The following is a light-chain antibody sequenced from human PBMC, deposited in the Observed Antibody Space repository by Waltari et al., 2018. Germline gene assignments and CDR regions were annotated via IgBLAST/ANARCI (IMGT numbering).Light chain of an antibody. CDR1: TGDVTSGHY. J-gene: IGLJ3*02. CDR2: DTS. Sequence: QAVVTQEPSLTVSPGGTVTLTCGSSTGDVTSGHYPYWLQQKPGQAPRTLIYDTSNKHSWTPARCSGSLLGGKAALTLSGAQPEDEAEYHSLLSYSDGWVFGGGTKLTVL. V-gene: IGLV7-46*01. CDR3: LLSYSDGWV.